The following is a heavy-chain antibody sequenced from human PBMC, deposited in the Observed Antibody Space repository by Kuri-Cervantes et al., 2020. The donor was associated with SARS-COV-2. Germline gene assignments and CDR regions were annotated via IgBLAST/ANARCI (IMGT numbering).Heavy chain of an antibody. Sequence: GESLKISCKGSGYSFTSYWIGWVRQMPGKGLEWMGIIYPGDSDTRYSPSFQGQVTVSADKSISTAYLQWSSLKASDTAMYCCARYSGSYFNWFDPWGQGTLVTVSS. V-gene: IGHV5-51*01. J-gene: IGHJ5*02. CDR1: GYSFTSYW. D-gene: IGHD1-26*01. CDR2: IYPGDSDT. CDR3: ARYSGSYFNWFDP.